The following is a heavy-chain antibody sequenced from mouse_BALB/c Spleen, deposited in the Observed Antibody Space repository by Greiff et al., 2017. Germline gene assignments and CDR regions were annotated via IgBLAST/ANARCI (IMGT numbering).Heavy chain of an antibody. V-gene: IGHV1-9*01. D-gene: IGHD3-3*01. Sequence: QVQLQQSGAELMKPGASVKISCKATGYTFSSYWIEWVKQRPGQGLEWIGEILPGSGSTNYNEKFKGKATFTADTSSNTAYMQLSSLTSEDSAVYYCARGGDLYYAMDYWGQGTSVTVSS. CDR1: GYTFSSYW. CDR3: ARGGDLYYAMDY. CDR2: ILPGSGST. J-gene: IGHJ4*01.